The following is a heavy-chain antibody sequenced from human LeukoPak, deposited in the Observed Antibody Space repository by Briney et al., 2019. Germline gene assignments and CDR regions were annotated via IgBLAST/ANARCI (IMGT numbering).Heavy chain of an antibody. CDR2: IYDSGST. D-gene: IGHD3-22*01. Sequence: WESLSLTCTVSGGSISTYYWSWIRQPPGKGLEYIGYIYDSGSTNYNPSLKSRVTMSVDTSKQQFSLKLSSVTAADTGVYYCATRGGDYESNEYWFFGLWGRGTLVTVSS. CDR1: GGSISTYY. CDR3: ATRGGDYESNEYWFFGL. V-gene: IGHV4-59*01. J-gene: IGHJ2*01.